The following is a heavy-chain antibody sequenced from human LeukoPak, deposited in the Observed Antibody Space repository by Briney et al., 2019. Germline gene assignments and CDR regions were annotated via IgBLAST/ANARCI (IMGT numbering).Heavy chain of an antibody. CDR3: ARDALAYCGGDCFDY. D-gene: IGHD2-21*01. CDR2: IYYSGST. J-gene: IGHJ4*02. Sequence: PSQTLSLTCTVSGGSISSGGYYWRWIRQHPGKGLEWIGYIYYSGSTYYNPSLKSRVTISVDTSKNQFSLKLSSVTAADTAVYYCARDALAYCGGDCFDYWGQGTLVTVSS. V-gene: IGHV4-31*03. CDR1: GGSISSGGYY.